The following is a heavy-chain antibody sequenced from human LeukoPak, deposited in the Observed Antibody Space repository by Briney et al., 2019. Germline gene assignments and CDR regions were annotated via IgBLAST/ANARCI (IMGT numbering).Heavy chain of an antibody. Sequence: ASVKVSCKASGYTFTSYYMHWVRQAPGQGLEWMGIINPSCGSTSYAQKFQGRVAITADKSTSTAYIELSSLRSEDTAVYYCAREVDGHSIAVASVPNAFDIWGQGTMVTVSS. CDR1: GYTFTSYY. D-gene: IGHD6-19*01. J-gene: IGHJ3*02. CDR2: INPSCGST. V-gene: IGHV1-46*01. CDR3: AREVDGHSIAVASVPNAFDI.